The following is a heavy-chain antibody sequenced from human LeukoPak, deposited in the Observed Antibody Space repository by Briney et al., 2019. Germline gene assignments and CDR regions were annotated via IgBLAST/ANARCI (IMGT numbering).Heavy chain of an antibody. CDR2: IYSGGST. Sequence: GGSLRLSCAASGFTVSSNYMSWVRQAPGKGLEWVSVIYSGGSTYYADSVKGRFTISRDNSKNTLYLQMNSLRAEDTAVYYCAREVRFSMVRGEIDCWGQGTLVTVSS. CDR1: GFTVSSNY. J-gene: IGHJ4*02. V-gene: IGHV3-53*01. CDR3: AREVRFSMVRGEIDC. D-gene: IGHD3-10*01.